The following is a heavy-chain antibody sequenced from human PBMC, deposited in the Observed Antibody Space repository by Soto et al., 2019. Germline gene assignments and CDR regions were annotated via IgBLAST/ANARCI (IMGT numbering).Heavy chain of an antibody. Sequence: QVQLVQSGAEVKKPGSSVKVSCKASGATFSSYAVSWVRQVPGQGLEWMGGIVPIFATPKYGQKFQDRVTITADEATSTAYLELSSLRSDDTAVFYCARARYGDCVTWFDSWGQGTPVTVSS. CDR2: IVPIFATP. V-gene: IGHV1-69*01. J-gene: IGHJ5*01. D-gene: IGHD4-17*01. CDR1: GATFSSYA. CDR3: ARARYGDCVTWFDS.